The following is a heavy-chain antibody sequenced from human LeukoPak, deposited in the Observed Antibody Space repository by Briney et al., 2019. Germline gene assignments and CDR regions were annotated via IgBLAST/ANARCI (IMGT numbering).Heavy chain of an antibody. V-gene: IGHV1-3*01. CDR3: ARSSPASFRPYSIGWDINAFDI. CDR1: GYTFTSYA. CDR2: INAGNGNT. D-gene: IGHD6-19*01. Sequence: ASVKVSCKASGYTFTSYAMHWVRQAPGQRLEWMGWINAGNGNTKYSQKFQGRVTITRDTSASTAYMELSSLRSEDTAVYYCARSSPASFRPYSIGWDINAFDIWGQGTMVTVSP. J-gene: IGHJ3*02.